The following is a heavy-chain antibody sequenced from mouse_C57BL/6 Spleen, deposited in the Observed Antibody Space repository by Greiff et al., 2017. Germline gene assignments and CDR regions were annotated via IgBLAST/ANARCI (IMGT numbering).Heavy chain of an antibody. CDR3: VRHYGSSYDAMDY. CDR1: GFSFNTYA. Sequence: EVMLVESGGGLVQPKGSLKLSCAASGFSFNTYAMNWVRQAPGKGLEWVARIRSKSNNYATYYADSVKDRFTISRDDSESMLYLQMNNLKTEDTAMYYCVRHYGSSYDAMDYWGQGTSVTVSS. CDR2: IRSKSNNYAT. J-gene: IGHJ4*01. V-gene: IGHV10-1*01. D-gene: IGHD1-1*01.